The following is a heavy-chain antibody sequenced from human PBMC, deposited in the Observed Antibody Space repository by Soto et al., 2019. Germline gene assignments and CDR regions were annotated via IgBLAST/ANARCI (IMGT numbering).Heavy chain of an antibody. CDR2: INHSGST. Sequence: SETLSLTCAVYGGSFSGYYWSWIRQPPGKGLEWIGEINHSGSTNYNPALKSRVTISVDTSKNQFSLKLSSVTAADTAVYYCAREPRWGRRLLGYCSSTSCRGYFDYWGQGTLVTVSS. D-gene: IGHD2-2*01. J-gene: IGHJ4*02. V-gene: IGHV4-34*01. CDR3: AREPRWGRRLLGYCSSTSCRGYFDY. CDR1: GGSFSGYY.